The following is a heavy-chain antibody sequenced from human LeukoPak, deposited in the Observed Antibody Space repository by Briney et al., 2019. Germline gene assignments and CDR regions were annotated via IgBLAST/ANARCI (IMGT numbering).Heavy chain of an antibody. CDR1: GFTFSDYY. Sequence: PGGSLRLSCAASGFTFSDYYMSWSRQAPGKGLEWVSYISSSSSYTNYADSVKGRFTISRDNAKNSLYLQMNSLRAEDTAVYYCARDRVGGFDMWGQGTMVTVSS. CDR3: ARDRVGGFDM. V-gene: IGHV3-11*05. CDR2: ISSSSSYT. J-gene: IGHJ3*02. D-gene: IGHD1-26*01.